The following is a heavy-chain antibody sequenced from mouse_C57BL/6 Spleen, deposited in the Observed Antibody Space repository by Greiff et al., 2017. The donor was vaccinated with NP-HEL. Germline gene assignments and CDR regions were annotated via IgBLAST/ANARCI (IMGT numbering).Heavy chain of an antibody. J-gene: IGHJ3*01. D-gene: IGHD2-4*01. CDR1: GYTFTDYN. CDR3: ARKGDYDVESWFAY. V-gene: IGHV1-18*01. Sequence: EVQLQQSGPELVKPGASVKIPCKASGYTFTDYNMDWVKQSHGKSLEWIGDINPNNGGTIYNQKFKGKATLTVDKSSSTAYMELRSLTPEETAVYYCARKGDYDVESWFAYWGQGTLVTVSA. CDR2: INPNNGGT.